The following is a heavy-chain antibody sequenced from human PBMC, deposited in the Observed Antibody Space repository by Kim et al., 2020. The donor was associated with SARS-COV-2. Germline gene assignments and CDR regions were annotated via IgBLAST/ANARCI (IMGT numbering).Heavy chain of an antibody. D-gene: IGHD3-3*01. V-gene: IGHV3-7*01. CDR1: GFTFSDYW. Sequence: GGSLRLSCAAVSGFTFSDYWMTWVRQAPGKGLEWVANINPDGSEKYYVGSVKGRFTISRDNAKNSLYLQMNSLRAEDMAVYFCARHDFTWFDYWGQGTLVTVSS. CDR3: ARHDFTWFDY. CDR2: INPDGSEK. J-gene: IGHJ4*02.